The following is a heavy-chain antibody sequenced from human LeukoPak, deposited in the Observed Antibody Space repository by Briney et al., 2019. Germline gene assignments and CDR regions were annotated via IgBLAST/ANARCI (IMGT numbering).Heavy chain of an antibody. CDR3: ARGLRRKGFYFDL. V-gene: IGHV1-8*01. CDR1: GYTFSNYD. J-gene: IGHJ4*02. CDR2: MNPNSGNT. Sequence: ASVRVSCKASGYTFSNYDINWVRQAPGQGLEWMGWMNPNSGNTGYTQNFQGRVTMTKITPIGTAYMELSSLRSEGTAVYYCARGLRRKGFYFDLWGQGTLVTVSS. D-gene: IGHD3-16*01.